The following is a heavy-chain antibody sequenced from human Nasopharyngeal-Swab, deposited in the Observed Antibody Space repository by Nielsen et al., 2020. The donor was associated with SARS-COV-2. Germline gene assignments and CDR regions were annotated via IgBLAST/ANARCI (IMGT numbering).Heavy chain of an antibody. CDR3: AKDVLSSGWWGFDP. D-gene: IGHD6-19*01. V-gene: IGHV3-30*18. CDR1: GFTFSNFS. Sequence: GESLKISCAASGFTFSNFSMHWVRQAPGKGLEWVALISYDGSYSYYADSMKGRFTISRDNSKNTLYLQVDSLRTDDTAVYYCAKDVLSSGWWGFDPWGQGTQVTVSS. J-gene: IGHJ5*02. CDR2: ISYDGSYS.